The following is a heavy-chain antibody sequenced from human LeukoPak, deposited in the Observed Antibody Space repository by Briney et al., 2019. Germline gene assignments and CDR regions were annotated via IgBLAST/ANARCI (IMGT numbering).Heavy chain of an antibody. CDR1: GYTLTELS. J-gene: IGHJ4*02. D-gene: IGHD3-22*01. V-gene: IGHV1-24*01. CDR2: FDPEDGET. Sequence: ASVKVSCKVSGYTLTELSMHWVRQAPGKGLEWMGGFDPEDGETIYAQKFQGRVTMTRNTSISTAYMELSSLRSEDTAVYYCARVSQDSRGYKHVFDYWGQGTLVTVSS. CDR3: ARVSQDSRGYKHVFDY.